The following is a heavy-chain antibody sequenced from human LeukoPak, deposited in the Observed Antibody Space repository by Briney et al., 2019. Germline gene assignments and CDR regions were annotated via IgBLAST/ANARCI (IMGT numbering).Heavy chain of an antibody. J-gene: IGHJ4*02. CDR2: INPNSGGT. CDR3: ARDSCSSTSCYTDY. D-gene: IGHD2-2*02. Sequence: GASVKVSCKASGYTFTCYYMHWVRQAPGQGLEWMGWINPNSGGTNYAQKFQGRVTMTRDTSISTAYMELSRLRSDDTAVYYCARDSCSSTSCYTDYWGQGTLVTVSS. V-gene: IGHV1-2*02. CDR1: GYTFTCYY.